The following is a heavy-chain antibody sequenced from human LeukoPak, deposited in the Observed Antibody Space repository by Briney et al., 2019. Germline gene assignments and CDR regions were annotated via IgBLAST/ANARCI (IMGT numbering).Heavy chain of an antibody. Sequence: GGSLRLSCAASGFTFSSYAVSWVRQAPGKGLEWVSAISGSGGSTYYADSVKGRFTISRDNSKNTLYLQMDSLRAEDTAVYYCAKGRGYCSSTSCPVDYWGKGTLVTVSS. V-gene: IGHV3-23*01. CDR2: ISGSGGST. J-gene: IGHJ4*02. CDR3: AKGRGYCSSTSCPVDY. CDR1: GFTFSSYA. D-gene: IGHD2-2*01.